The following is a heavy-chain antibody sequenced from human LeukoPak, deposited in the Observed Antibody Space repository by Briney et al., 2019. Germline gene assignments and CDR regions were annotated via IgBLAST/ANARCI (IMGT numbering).Heavy chain of an antibody. CDR2: ISSSGSTI. V-gene: IGHV3-48*03. CDR1: GFTFSSYE. CDR3: ARGSVVAATVDAFDI. D-gene: IGHD2-15*01. J-gene: IGHJ3*02. Sequence: PGGSLRLSCAASGFTFSSYEMNWVRQAPGKGLEWVSYISSSGSTIYYADSVKGRFTISRDNAKNTLYLQMNSLRAEDTAVYYCARGSVVAATVDAFDIWGQGTMVTVSS.